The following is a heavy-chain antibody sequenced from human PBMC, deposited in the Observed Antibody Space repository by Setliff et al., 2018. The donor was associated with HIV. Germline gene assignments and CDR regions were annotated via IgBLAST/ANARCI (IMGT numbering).Heavy chain of an antibody. D-gene: IGHD3-10*01. CDR3: ARTDYDSGKSVLDS. V-gene: IGHV1-3*01. J-gene: IGHJ5*01. Sequence: ASVKVSCKASGNTFTSYAMHWVRQAPGQRLEWMGWINAGNGNTKYSQKFQGRVTITTDESTSTAYMELSSLTSEDTALYFCARTDYDSGKSVLDSWGQGTLVTISS. CDR1: GNTFTSYA. CDR2: INAGNGNT.